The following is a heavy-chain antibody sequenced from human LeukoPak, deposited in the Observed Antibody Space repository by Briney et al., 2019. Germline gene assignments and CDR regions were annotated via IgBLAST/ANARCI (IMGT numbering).Heavy chain of an antibody. V-gene: IGHV4-30-4*01. CDR1: GGSISSGDYY. J-gene: IGHJ5*02. D-gene: IGHD3-10*01. CDR2: IYYSGST. Sequence: PSETLSLTCTVSGGSISSGDYYWSWIRQPPGKGLEWIGYIYYSGSTYYNPSLKSRVTISVDTSKNQFSLKLSSVAAADTAVYYCARDEYYYGSGSHERHSPWGQGTLDTVSS. CDR3: ARDEYYYGSGSHERHSP.